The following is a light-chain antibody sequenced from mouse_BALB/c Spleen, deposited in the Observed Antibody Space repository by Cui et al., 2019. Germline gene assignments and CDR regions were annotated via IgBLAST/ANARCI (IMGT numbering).Light chain of an antibody. Sequence: NIVMTQSPKSMSMSVGERVTLSCKASENVGTYVSWYQQKPEQSPKLLIYGASNRYTGAPDRFTGSGSATDFTLTISSVQAEDLADYHCGQSYSYPLTFGAGTKLELK. CDR3: GQSYSYPLT. J-gene: IGKJ5*01. CDR2: GAS. CDR1: ENVGTY. V-gene: IGKV6-20*01.